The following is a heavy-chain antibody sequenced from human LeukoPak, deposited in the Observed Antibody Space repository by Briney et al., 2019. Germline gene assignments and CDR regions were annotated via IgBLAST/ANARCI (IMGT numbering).Heavy chain of an antibody. CDR2: INWNGGST. V-gene: IGHV3-20*04. D-gene: IGHD3-22*01. J-gene: IGHJ3*02. CDR3: AREGNYYDSSGYYYKMVAFDI. CDR1: GFTFDDYG. Sequence: GGSLRLSCAASGFTFDDYGMSWVRQAPGKGLEWVSGINWNGGSTGYADSVKGRFTISRGNAKNSLYLQMNSLRAEDTALYYCAREGNYYDSSGYYYKMVAFDIWSQGTMVTVSS.